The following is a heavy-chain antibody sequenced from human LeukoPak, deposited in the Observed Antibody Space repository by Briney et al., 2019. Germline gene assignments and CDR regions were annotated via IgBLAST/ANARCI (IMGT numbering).Heavy chain of an antibody. D-gene: IGHD4-17*01. CDR3: ARGRGMTTAENFDY. Sequence: ASVKVSCKASGYTFTSYGISWVRQAPGQGLEWMGWISAYNGNTNYAQNLQGRVTMTTDTSTSTAYMQLRSLRSDDTAVYYCARGRGMTTAENFDYWGQGTLVTVSS. CDR1: GYTFTSYG. J-gene: IGHJ4*02. CDR2: ISAYNGNT. V-gene: IGHV1-18*01.